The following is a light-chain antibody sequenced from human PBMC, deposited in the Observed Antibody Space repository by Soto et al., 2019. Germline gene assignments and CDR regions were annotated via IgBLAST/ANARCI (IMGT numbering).Light chain of an antibody. Sequence: QSVLTQPPSASGSPGQSVTISCTGTSSDVGDYNYVSWYQQHPGKAPKLMIYDVSERPSGVPDRFSASKSGNTASPTVSGLQAEDEADYYCSSSAGSNNLVFGTGTKVTVL. V-gene: IGLV2-8*01. CDR2: DVS. CDR1: SSDVGDYNY. CDR3: SSSAGSNNLV. J-gene: IGLJ1*01.